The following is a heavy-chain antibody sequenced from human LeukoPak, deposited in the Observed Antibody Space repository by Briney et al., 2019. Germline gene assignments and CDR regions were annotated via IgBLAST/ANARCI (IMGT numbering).Heavy chain of an antibody. Sequence: ASVKVSCKASGYTFTDYHMHWVRQAPGQGLEWMGWINPNSGDTNYAQKFQGRVTMTSDTSISTAYMELSSLKSVGPALYYCARLFTRVVDYWGQGALVTVSS. J-gene: IGHJ4*02. V-gene: IGHV1-2*02. D-gene: IGHD3-3*01. CDR1: GYTFTDYH. CDR3: ARLFTRVVDY. CDR2: INPNSGDT.